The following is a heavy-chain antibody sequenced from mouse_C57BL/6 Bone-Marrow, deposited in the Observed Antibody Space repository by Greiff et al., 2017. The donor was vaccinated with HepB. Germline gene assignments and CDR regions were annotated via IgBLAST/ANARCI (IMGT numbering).Heavy chain of an antibody. V-gene: IGHV5-9*01. CDR2: ISGGGGNT. J-gene: IGHJ3*01. CDR3: ARHAFAY. Sequence: EVMLVESGGGLVKPGGSLKLSCAASGFTFSSYTMSWVRQTPEKRLEWVATISGGGGNTYYPDSVKGRFTISRDNAKNTLYLQMSSLSSEDTDLYYCARHAFAYWGQGTLVTVSA. CDR1: GFTFSSYT.